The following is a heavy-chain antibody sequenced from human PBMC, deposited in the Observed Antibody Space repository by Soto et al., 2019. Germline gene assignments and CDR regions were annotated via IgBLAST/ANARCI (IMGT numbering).Heavy chain of an antibody. CDR2: IIAYFGKA. CDR3: ARGQGLKKGYCSGGSCYYYYSMDV. Sequence: PRPSVKVSCKASGYTFTSYGISWVRQAPGQGLEWMGWIIAYFGKANYAQKLQGRVTITADESTSTAYMELSSLRSEDTAVYYCARGQGLKKGYCSGGSCYYYYSMDVWGQGTTVTVTS. CDR1: GYTFTSYG. J-gene: IGHJ6*02. D-gene: IGHD2-15*01. V-gene: IGHV1-18*01.